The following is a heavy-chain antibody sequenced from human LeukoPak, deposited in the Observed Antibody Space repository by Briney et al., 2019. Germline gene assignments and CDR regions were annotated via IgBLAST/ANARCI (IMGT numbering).Heavy chain of an antibody. CDR3: ARDLEVGYCSSTSCQFYGMDV. CDR2: ISSSSSYI. D-gene: IGHD2-2*01. J-gene: IGHJ6*02. Sequence: GGSLRLSCAASGLTFSSYSMNWVRQAPGKGLEWVSSISSSSSYIYYADSVKGRFTISRDNAKNSLYLQMNSLRAEDTAVYYCARDLEVGYCSSTSCQFYGMDVWGQGTTVTVSS. V-gene: IGHV3-21*01. CDR1: GLTFSSYS.